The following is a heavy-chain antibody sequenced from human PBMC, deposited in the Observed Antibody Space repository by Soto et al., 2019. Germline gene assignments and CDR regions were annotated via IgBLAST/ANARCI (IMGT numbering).Heavy chain of an antibody. CDR2: IYYSGST. CDR1: GFSISSYY. CDR3: ARRIVVVVPDDYYYYMDV. Sequence: SETLSLTCTVSGFSISSYYWSWIRQPPGKGLEWIGYIYYSGSTNYNPSLKSRVTISVDTSKNRFSLKLSSVTAADTAVYYCARRIVVVVPDDYYYYMDVWGKGTTVTVSS. V-gene: IGHV4-59*08. D-gene: IGHD2-2*01. J-gene: IGHJ6*03.